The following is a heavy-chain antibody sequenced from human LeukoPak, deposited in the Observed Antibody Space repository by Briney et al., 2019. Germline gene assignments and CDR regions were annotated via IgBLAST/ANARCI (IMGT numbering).Heavy chain of an antibody. CDR2: ISGSGDST. CDR1: GFTFSSYA. D-gene: IGHD4-17*01. CDR3: AKGRKRTTVTTFDY. Sequence: GGSLRLSCAASGFTFSSYAMSWVRQAPGKGLEWVSAISGSGDSTYYADSVKGRFTISRDNSKNTLYLQMNSLRAEDTAVYYCAKGRKRTTVTTFDYWGQGTLVTVSS. J-gene: IGHJ4*02. V-gene: IGHV3-23*01.